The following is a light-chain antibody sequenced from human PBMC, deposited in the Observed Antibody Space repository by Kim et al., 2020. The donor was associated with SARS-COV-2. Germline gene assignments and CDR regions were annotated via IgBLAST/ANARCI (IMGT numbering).Light chain of an antibody. CDR3: QAWDSSTPYV. J-gene: IGLJ1*01. CDR1: KLGDKH. Sequence: SYELTQPPSVSVSPGQTASITCSGDKLGDKHVCWYQQKPGQSPVLVIYQHSKRPSGIPERFSGSNSGNTATLTISGTQAMDEADYYCQAWDSSTPYVFGTGTKVTV. CDR2: QHS. V-gene: IGLV3-1*01.